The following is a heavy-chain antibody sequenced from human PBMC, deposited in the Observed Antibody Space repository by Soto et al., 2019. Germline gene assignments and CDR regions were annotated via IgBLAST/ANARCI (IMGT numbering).Heavy chain of an antibody. CDR2: VFSSGAT. Sequence: PSETLSLTCTVSGGSINTYYWNWIQQPAGEGLEWIGRVFSSGATSHNPSLNGRVTMSVDMSKSQFSLRLSSVTAADTAVYYCARVPQRGHNIYSGIMDVWGRGSTVTVSS. J-gene: IGHJ6*02. CDR1: GGSINTYY. V-gene: IGHV4-4*07. CDR3: ARVPQRGHNIYSGIMDV. D-gene: IGHD3-10*01.